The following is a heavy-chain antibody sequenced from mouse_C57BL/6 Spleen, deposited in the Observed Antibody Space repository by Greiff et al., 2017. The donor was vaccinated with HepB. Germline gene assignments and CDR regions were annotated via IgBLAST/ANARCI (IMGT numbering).Heavy chain of an antibody. J-gene: IGHJ4*01. D-gene: IGHD3-2*02. Sequence: QVQLKESGPGLVAPSQSLSITCTVSGFSLTSYGVDWVRQSPGKGLEWLGVIWGVGSTNYNSALKSGLSISKDKSKSQVFLKMNSLQHDDTSMYYCARTEGFYYSMDYWGQGTSVTVSS. CDR1: GFSLTSYG. CDR3: ARTEGFYYSMDY. CDR2: IWGVGST. V-gene: IGHV2-6*01.